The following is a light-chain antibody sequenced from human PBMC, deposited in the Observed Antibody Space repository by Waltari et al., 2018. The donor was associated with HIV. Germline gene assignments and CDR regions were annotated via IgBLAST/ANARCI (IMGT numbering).Light chain of an antibody. Sequence: QSALTQPRSVSGSPGQSVTISCTGTTRDVGGYNHVSWYQQHPGKAPKLMIYDVSKRPSGVPDRFSGSKSGNTASLTISGLQAEDEADYYCCSYTGTYSSYVFGTGTKVTVL. CDR1: TRDVGGYNH. J-gene: IGLJ1*01. V-gene: IGLV2-11*01. CDR2: DVS. CDR3: CSYTGTYSSYV.